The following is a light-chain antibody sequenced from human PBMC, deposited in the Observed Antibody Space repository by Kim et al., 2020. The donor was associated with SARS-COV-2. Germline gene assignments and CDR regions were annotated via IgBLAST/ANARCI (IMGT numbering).Light chain of an antibody. J-gene: IGKJ4*01. CDR3: QQYDKWPLT. CDR2: DAS. V-gene: IGKV3-15*01. CDR1: QSANSN. Sequence: VSPRERAARPCRASQSANSNLAWYQHKPGQAPRLLIYDASTRATDIPARFSGSGSGTDFTLTITCLQPEDFAVYDCQQYDKWPLTFGGGTKVEIK.